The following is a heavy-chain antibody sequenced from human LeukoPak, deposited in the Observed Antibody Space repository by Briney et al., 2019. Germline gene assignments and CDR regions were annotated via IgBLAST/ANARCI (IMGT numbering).Heavy chain of an antibody. CDR2: ISGSGDST. D-gene: IGHD1-26*01. J-gene: IGHJ4*02. Sequence: PGGSLRLSCAASGFTFSSYAMNWVRQAPGKGLEWVSAISGSGDSTYYADSVKGRFTISRDNSKNTLYLQMNSLRAEDTALYYCARHWGVGARYFDYWGQGTLVTVSS. CDR3: ARHWGVGARYFDY. CDR1: GFTFSSYA. V-gene: IGHV3-23*01.